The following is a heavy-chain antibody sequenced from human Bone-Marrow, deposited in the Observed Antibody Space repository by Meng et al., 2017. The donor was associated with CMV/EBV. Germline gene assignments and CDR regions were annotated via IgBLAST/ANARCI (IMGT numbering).Heavy chain of an antibody. Sequence: ASVKVSCKASGYTFTGYYMHWVRQAPGQGLEWMGWINPNSGGTNYAQKFQGRVTITTDESTSTAYMELSRLRSDDTTVYYCARVRSWFGEPDEFYFDYWGQGTLVTVSS. CDR1: GYTFTGYY. J-gene: IGHJ4*02. CDR2: INPNSGGT. V-gene: IGHV1-2*02. CDR3: ARVRSWFGEPDEFYFDY. D-gene: IGHD3-10*01.